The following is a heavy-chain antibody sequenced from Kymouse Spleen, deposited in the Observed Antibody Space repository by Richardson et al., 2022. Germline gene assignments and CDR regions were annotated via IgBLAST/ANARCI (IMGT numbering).Heavy chain of an antibody. D-gene: IGHD6-6*01. CDR2: IKSKTDGGTT. CDR1: GFTFSNAW. Sequence: EVQLVESGGGLVKPGGSLRLSCAASGFTFSNAWMSWVRQAPGKGLEWVGRIKSKTDGGTTDYAAPVKGRFTISRDDSKNTLYLQMNSLKTEDTAVYYCTTGAVAAPPGYYYYYGMDVWGQGTTVTVSS. V-gene: IGHV3-15*01. J-gene: IGHJ6*02. CDR3: TTGAVAAPPGYYYYYGMDV.